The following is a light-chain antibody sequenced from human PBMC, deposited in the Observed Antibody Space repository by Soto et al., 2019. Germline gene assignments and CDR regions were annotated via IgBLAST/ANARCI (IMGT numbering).Light chain of an antibody. Sequence: QSVLTQPPSAPGSPGQSVAISCTGTSSDVGGYNYVSWYQQHPGKAPKLMIYEVNKRPSGVPDRFSGSKSGNTASLTVSGLQPEDEADYYCISYAGSSNVFGTG. CDR1: SSDVGGYNY. V-gene: IGLV2-8*01. J-gene: IGLJ1*01. CDR2: EVN. CDR3: ISYAGSSNV.